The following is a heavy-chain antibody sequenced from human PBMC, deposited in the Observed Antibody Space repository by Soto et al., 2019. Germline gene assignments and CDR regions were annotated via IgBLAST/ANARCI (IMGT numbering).Heavy chain of an antibody. V-gene: IGHV1-18*01. Sequence: ASVKVSCKASGYTFSSYGISWVRQAPGQGLERMGFISTYNGNANYAQKLEGRVTITADTSTNTANMVRRQLTSDNRAVYFSARCLASYYYGIDVWVQRTTAPVS. D-gene: IGHD3-16*01. CDR3: ARCLASYYYGIDV. CDR1: GYTFSSYG. CDR2: ISTYNGNA. J-gene: IGHJ6*02.